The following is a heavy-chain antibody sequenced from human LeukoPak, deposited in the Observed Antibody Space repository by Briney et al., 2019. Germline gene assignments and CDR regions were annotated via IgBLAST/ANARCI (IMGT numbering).Heavy chain of an antibody. CDR3: ASTPYSSGWYAKTFDY. Sequence: ASVNVSFTASGGTFSSYAISWVRQAPGQGLEWMGGIIPIFGTANYAQKFQGRVTITADESTSTAYMELSSLRSEDTAVYYCASTPYSSGWYAKTFDYWGQGTLVTVSS. CDR2: IIPIFGTA. V-gene: IGHV1-69*13. CDR1: GGTFSSYA. D-gene: IGHD6-19*01. J-gene: IGHJ4*02.